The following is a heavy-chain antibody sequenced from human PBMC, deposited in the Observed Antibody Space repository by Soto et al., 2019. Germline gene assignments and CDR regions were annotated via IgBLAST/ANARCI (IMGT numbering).Heavy chain of an antibody. CDR2: TYYRSKWYN. CDR3: VREELGGYYYDSSGYIIDY. V-gene: IGHV6-1*01. Sequence: SETLSLTCAISGDSVSSNSAAWNWSRQSPSRGLEWLGRTYYRSKWYNDYAVSVKSRITINPDTSKNQLSLQLNSVTSEDTAVYYCVREELGGYYYDSSGYIIDYWGQGTLVTVSS. J-gene: IGHJ4*02. CDR1: GDSVSSNSAA. D-gene: IGHD3-22*01.